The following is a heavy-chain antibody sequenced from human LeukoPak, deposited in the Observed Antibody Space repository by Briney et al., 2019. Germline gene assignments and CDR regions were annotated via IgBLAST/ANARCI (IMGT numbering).Heavy chain of an antibody. V-gene: IGHV4-39*01. CDR3: ARQGNWSPIY. D-gene: IGHD1-1*01. CDR2: IYYSGST. J-gene: IGHJ4*02. Sequence: SSETLSLTCTVSGGSISSYYWGWIRQPPGKGLEWIGSIYYSGSTYYNPSLKSRVTISVDTSKNQFSLKLSSVTAADTAVYYCARQGNWSPIYWGQGTLVTVSS. CDR1: GGSISSYY.